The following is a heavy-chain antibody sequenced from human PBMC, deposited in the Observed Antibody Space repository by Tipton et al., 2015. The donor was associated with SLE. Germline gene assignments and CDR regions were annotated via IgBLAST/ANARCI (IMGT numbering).Heavy chain of an antibody. CDR1: GFTFSSYA. CDR3: AKGAAQAAAFDY. Sequence: SLRLSCAASGFTFSSYAMSWVRQAPGKGLEWVSVIYSGGSTYYADSVKGRFTISRDNSKNTLYLQMNSLRAEDTAVYYCAKGAAQAAAFDYWGQGTLVTVSS. D-gene: IGHD6-13*01. V-gene: IGHV3-23*03. J-gene: IGHJ4*02. CDR2: IYSGGST.